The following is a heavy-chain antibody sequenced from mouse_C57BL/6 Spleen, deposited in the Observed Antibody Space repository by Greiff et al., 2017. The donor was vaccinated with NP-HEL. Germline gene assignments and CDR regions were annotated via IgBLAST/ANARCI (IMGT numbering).Heavy chain of an antibody. J-gene: IGHJ4*01. CDR1: GFSLTSYA. Sequence: VKLVESGPGLVAPSQSLSITCPVSGFSLTSYAISWVRQPPGKGLEWLGVIWTGGGTNYNSALKSRLSISKDNSKSQVFLKMNSLQTDDTARYYCARNSGSRVYYAMDYWGQGTSVTVSS. V-gene: IGHV2-9-1*01. CDR2: IWTGGGT. D-gene: IGHD3-2*02. CDR3: ARNSGSRVYYAMDY.